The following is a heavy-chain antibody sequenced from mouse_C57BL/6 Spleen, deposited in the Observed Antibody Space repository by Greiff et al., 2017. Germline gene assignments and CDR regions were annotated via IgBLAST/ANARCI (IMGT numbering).Heavy chain of an antibody. J-gene: IGHJ2*01. D-gene: IGHD1-2*01. CDR3: ARRKGATAYYFDY. CDR2: IDPSDSYT. CDR1: GYTFTSYW. Sequence: VQLQQPGAELVMPGASVKLSCKASGYTFTSYWMHWVKQRPGQGLEWIGEIDPSDSYTNYNQKFKGKSTLTVDKSSRTAYMQLSSLTSEDSAVYYCARRKGATAYYFDYWGQGTTLTVSS. V-gene: IGHV1-69*01.